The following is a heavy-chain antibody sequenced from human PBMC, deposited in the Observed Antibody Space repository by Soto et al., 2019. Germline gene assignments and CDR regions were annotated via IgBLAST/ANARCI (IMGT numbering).Heavy chain of an antibody. D-gene: IGHD2-8*01. Sequence: PSETLSLTCTVSGGSISSYYWSWIRQPPGKGLEWIGYIYYSGSTNYNPSLKSRVTISVDTSKNQFSLKLSSVTAADTAVYYCARRIPYCTNGVCYREYYYYGMDVWGQGTTVTVSS. CDR2: IYYSGST. J-gene: IGHJ6*02. CDR3: ARRIPYCTNGVCYREYYYYGMDV. CDR1: GGSISSYY. V-gene: IGHV4-59*01.